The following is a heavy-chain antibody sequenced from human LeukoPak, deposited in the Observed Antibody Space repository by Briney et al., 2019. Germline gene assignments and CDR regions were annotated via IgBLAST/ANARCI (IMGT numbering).Heavy chain of an antibody. CDR3: ATYYCSTTTCTPIDP. J-gene: IGHJ5*02. Sequence: ASVKVSCKASGYTFTDYYIHWVRQAPGQGLEWMGWINPKSGGTNYAQKFPGRVTMTRDTSISTAYMELSGLRSDDTAVYYCATYYCSTTTCTPIDPWGQGTLVTVSS. CDR1: GYTFTDYY. V-gene: IGHV1-2*02. CDR2: INPKSGGT. D-gene: IGHD2-2*01.